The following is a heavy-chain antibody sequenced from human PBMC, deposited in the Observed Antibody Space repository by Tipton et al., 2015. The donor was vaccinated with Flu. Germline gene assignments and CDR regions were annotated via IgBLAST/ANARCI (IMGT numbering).Heavy chain of an antibody. CDR3: AIRETYYYDSSGYSGGYFDL. Sequence: TLSLTCAVSGYSISSGYYWGWIRQPPGKGLEWIGSIYHSGSTYYNPSLKSRVTISVDTSKNQFSLKLSSVTAADTAVYYCAIRETYYYDSSGYSGGYFDLWGRGTLVTVSS. J-gene: IGHJ2*01. V-gene: IGHV4-38-2*01. CDR2: IYHSGST. CDR1: GYSISSGYY. D-gene: IGHD3-22*01.